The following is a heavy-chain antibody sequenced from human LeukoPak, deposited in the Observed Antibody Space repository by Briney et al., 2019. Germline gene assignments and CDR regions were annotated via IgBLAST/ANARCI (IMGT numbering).Heavy chain of an antibody. Sequence: PGGSLRLSCAASGFTVSSSSMNWVRLGPGEGLEWVSVISSDGNTYYAESVKGRFTISRDNSRNTVSLQMHGLRADVTAVYYCARGQEQLSSPWQWGPRRKNFYYYGMDVWGQGTTVTVSS. J-gene: IGHJ6*02. CDR2: ISSDGNT. V-gene: IGHV3-66*01. CDR3: ARGQEQLSSPWQWGPRRKNFYYYGMDV. D-gene: IGHD6-19*01. CDR1: GFTVSSSS.